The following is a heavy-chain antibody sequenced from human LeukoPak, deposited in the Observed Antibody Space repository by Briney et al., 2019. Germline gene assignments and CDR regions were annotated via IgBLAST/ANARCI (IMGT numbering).Heavy chain of an antibody. J-gene: IGHJ6*02. D-gene: IGHD2-2*01. CDR3: ATAESSTTTYYYGMDV. CDR2: FDPEDGET. Sequence: AASVKVSCKVSGYTLTELSMHWVRQAPGKGLEWMGGFDPEDGETIYAQKFQGRVTMTEDTSTDTAYMELSSLRSEDTAVYYCATAESSTTTYYYGMDVWGQGTTVTVSS. V-gene: IGHV1-24*01. CDR1: GYTLTELS.